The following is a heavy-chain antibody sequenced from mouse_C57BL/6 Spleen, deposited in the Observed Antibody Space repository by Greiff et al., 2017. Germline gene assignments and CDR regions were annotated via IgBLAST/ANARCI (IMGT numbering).Heavy chain of an antibody. CDR1: GYTFTSSD. D-gene: IGHD2-3*01. CDR3: AGLLPAMDY. J-gene: IGHJ4*01. V-gene: IGHV1-85*01. Sequence: QVQLKQSGPELVKPGASVKLSCKASGYTFTSSDINWVKQRPGQGLEWIGWIYPRDGSTTYNEKFKGKATLTVDTSSSTAYMELHSLTSEDSAVYFCAGLLPAMDYWGQGTSVTVSS. CDR2: IYPRDGST.